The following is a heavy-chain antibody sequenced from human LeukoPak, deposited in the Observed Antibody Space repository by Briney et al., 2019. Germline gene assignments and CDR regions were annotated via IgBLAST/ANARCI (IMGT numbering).Heavy chain of an antibody. D-gene: IGHD6-19*01. V-gene: IGHV3-7*01. J-gene: IGHJ4*02. CDR2: IKTDGSEK. CDR3: AKNSGWKHPFDY. Sequence: PGGSLRLSCEGSGFTFSNYWMGWVRQAPGKGLQWVANIKTDGSEKYYVDSVKGRFTISRDNAKNSLYLQMNSLRAEDTAVYYCAKNSGWKHPFDYWGQGTLVTVSS. CDR1: GFTFSNYW.